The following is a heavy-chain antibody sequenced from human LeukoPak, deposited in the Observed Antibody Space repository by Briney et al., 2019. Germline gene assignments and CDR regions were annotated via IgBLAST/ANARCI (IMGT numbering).Heavy chain of an antibody. Sequence: ASVKVSCKASGYTFTSYDINWVRQATGQGLEWMGWMNPNSGNTGYAQKFQGRVTTTRNTSISTAYMELSSLRSEDTAVYYCARGIGSNYYYYMDVWGKGTTVTVSS. D-gene: IGHD2-21*01. CDR2: MNPNSGNT. V-gene: IGHV1-8*03. CDR3: ARGIGSNYYYYMDV. CDR1: GYTFTSYD. J-gene: IGHJ6*03.